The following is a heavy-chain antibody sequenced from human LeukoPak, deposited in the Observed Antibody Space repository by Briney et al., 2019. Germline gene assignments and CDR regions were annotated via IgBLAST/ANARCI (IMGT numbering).Heavy chain of an antibody. J-gene: IGHJ6*02. V-gene: IGHV1-46*01. CDR1: GYTFTSYY. Sequence: ASVKVSCKASGYTFTSYYMHWVRQAPGQGLEWMGIINPSGGSTSYALKFQGRVTMTRDTSTSTVYMELSSLRSEDTAVYYCARVEGTAMWAYYYYYGMDVWGQGTTVTVSS. CDR3: ARVEGTAMWAYYYYYGMDV. D-gene: IGHD5-18*01. CDR2: INPSGGST.